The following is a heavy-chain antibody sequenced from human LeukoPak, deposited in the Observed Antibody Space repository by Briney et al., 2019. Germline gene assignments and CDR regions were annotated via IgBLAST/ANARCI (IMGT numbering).Heavy chain of an antibody. J-gene: IGHJ5*02. V-gene: IGHV4-59*01. CDR3: ARGNAYPWELLQWFDP. Sequence: PSETLSLTCTVSGGSISSYYWSWIRQPPGKGLERIGYIYYSGSTNYNPSLKSRVTISVDTSKNQFSLKLSSVTAADTAVYYCARGNAYPWELLQWFDPWGQGTLVTVSS. CDR2: IYYSGST. D-gene: IGHD1-26*01. CDR1: GGSISSYY.